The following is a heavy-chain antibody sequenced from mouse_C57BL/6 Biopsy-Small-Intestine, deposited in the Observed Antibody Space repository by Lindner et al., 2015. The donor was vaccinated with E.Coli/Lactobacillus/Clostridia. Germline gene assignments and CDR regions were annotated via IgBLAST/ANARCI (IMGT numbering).Heavy chain of an antibody. V-gene: IGHV1-39*01. D-gene: IGHD2-5*01. Sequence: VQLQESGPELVKPGASVKISCKASGYSFTDYDMNWVKQSNGKSLEWIGVINPNYGTTSYNRKFKGKATLTVDQSSSTAYMQLNSLTSEDSAVYYCARRRDSNYYFDYWGQGTTLTVSS. CDR3: ARRRDSNYYFDY. J-gene: IGHJ2*01. CDR1: GYSFTDYD. CDR2: INPNYGTT.